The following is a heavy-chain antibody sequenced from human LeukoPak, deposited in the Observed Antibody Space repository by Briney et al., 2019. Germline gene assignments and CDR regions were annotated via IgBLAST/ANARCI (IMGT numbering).Heavy chain of an antibody. CDR3: ARVGAPHDFWSGYYL. CDR2: MNPNSGNT. Sequence: GASVKVSCKASGYTFTSYDINWVRQAPGQGLEWMGWMNPNSGNTGYAQKFQGRVTMTRNTSISTAYMELSSLRSEDTAVYYCARVGAPHDFWSGYYLWGQGTLVTVSS. D-gene: IGHD3-3*01. CDR1: GYTFTSYD. V-gene: IGHV1-8*01. J-gene: IGHJ4*02.